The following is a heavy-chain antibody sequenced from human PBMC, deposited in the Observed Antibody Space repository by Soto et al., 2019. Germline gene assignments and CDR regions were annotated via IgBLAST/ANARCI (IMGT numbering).Heavy chain of an antibody. Sequence: TLSLTCAVSGGSITSGAYYWTWIRQHPGKGLEWIAYIHYSGRTYYNPSLKSRVTISVDTSNNQFSLKLSSVTAADTAVYYCARYYFDSSGYSTWLDPWGQGTLVTVYS. CDR1: GGSITSGAYY. CDR2: IHYSGRT. J-gene: IGHJ5*02. D-gene: IGHD3-22*01. CDR3: ARYYFDSSGYSTWLDP. V-gene: IGHV4-31*11.